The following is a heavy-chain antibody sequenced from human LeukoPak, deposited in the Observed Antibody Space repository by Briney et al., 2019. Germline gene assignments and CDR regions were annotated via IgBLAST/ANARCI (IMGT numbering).Heavy chain of an antibody. V-gene: IGHV4-31*03. J-gene: IGHJ4*02. D-gene: IGHD4-11*01. Sequence: PTGTLSHTCTVTGGSNSSGGYYGSWIRQHTGKGLEWLSYIYYSGSTYYNTPRKRRVTIPVDTSKNQSFFKMKHATAAGPAVNSCARENAVTLVTVYWGQGTLVTVSS. CDR1: GGSNSSGGYY. CDR2: IYYSGST. CDR3: ARENAVTLVTVY.